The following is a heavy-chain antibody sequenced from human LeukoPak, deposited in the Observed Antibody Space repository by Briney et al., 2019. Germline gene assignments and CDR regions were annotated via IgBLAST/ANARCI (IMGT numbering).Heavy chain of an antibody. D-gene: IGHD3-10*01. V-gene: IGHV4-59*08. CDR3: ARAFRAIGSYRTPYYFDY. J-gene: IGHJ4*02. CDR2: IYYSGST. Sequence: KPSETLSLTCTVSGGSISSYYWSWIRQPPGKGLEWIGYIYYSGSTNYNPSLKSRVTISVDTSKNQFSLKLSSVTAADTAVYYCARAFRAIGSYRTPYYFDYWGQGTLVTVSS. CDR1: GGSISSYY.